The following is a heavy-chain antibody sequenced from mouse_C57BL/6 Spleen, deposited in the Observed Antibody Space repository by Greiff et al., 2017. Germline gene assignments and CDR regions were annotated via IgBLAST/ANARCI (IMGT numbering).Heavy chain of an antibody. D-gene: IGHD2-1*01. V-gene: IGHV1-26*01. CDR2: INPSNGGT. CDR1: GYTFTDSY. Sequence: VQLQQPGPDLVKPGPSLTLSCKASGYTFTDSYIHWLKRSLGQNLVWMGDINPSNGGTNYNQKFKGKSTLTVDKSSSPAYMKLGSLTAEDSAVYYCARYGNRSCYFDYWGKGTTLTVSS. CDR3: ARYGNRSCYFDY. J-gene: IGHJ2*01.